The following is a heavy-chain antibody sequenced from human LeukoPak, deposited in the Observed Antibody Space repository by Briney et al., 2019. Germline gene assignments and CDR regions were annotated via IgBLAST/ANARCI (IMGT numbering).Heavy chain of an antibody. J-gene: IGHJ6*02. CDR3: AKDLGYASSWDYYYGMDV. CDR2: ISYDGNNE. CDR1: GFSFNNHG. D-gene: IGHD2-8*01. Sequence: GGSLRLSRAASGFSFNNHGMHWVRQAPGKGLEWVAVISYDGNNEYYADSVKGRFTISRDNSKNTLYLQMNSLRPDDTAVYYCAKDLGYASSWDYYYGMDVWGQGTTVTVSS. V-gene: IGHV3-30*18.